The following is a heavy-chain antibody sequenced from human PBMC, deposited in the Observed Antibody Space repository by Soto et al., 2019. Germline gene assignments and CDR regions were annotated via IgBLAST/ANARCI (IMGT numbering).Heavy chain of an antibody. CDR2: INPNSGGT. CDR3: ARAPSFDYYGSGSYYAPDAAFDI. CDR1: GDISPRYG. J-gene: IGHJ3*02. D-gene: IGHD3-10*01. V-gene: IGHV1-2*04. Sequence: ASVKVSCKASGDISPRYGISWVRQAPGQGLEWLGWINPNSGGTNYAQKFQGWVTMTRDTSISTAYMELSRLRSDDTAVYYCARAPSFDYYGSGSYYAPDAAFDIWGQGTMVTVSS.